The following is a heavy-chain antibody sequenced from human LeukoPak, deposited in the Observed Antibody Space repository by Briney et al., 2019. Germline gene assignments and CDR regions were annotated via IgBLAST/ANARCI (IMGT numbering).Heavy chain of an antibody. V-gene: IGHV3-21*01. CDR1: GFTFSSYS. J-gene: IGHJ4*02. D-gene: IGHD2-2*02. CDR2: ISSSSSYI. CDR3: ARAVPYCSSTSCYRKMFDY. Sequence: GGFLRLSCAASGFTFSSYSMNWVRQAPGKGLEWVSSISSSSSYIYYADSVKGRFTISRDNAKNSLYLQMNSLRAEDTAVYYCARAVPYCSSTSCYRKMFDYWGQGTLVTVSS.